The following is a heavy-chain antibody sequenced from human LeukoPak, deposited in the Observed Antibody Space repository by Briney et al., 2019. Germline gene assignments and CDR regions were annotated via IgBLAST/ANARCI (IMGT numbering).Heavy chain of an antibody. Sequence: GGSLRLSCAASGFTFSSYPIHWVRQAPHWVRQAPGKGLEWVAVISYDGSDKYYADSVKGRFTISRDNSKNTLYLQMNSLRADDTGVYFCAREELRFLDSWGQGTLVTVSS. V-gene: IGHV3-30-3*01. J-gene: IGHJ4*02. CDR3: AREELRFLDS. CDR1: GFTFSSYP. D-gene: IGHD2-21*01. CDR2: ISYDGSDK.